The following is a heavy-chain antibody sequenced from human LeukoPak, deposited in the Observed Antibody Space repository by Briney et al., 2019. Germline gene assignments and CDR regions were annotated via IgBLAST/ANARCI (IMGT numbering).Heavy chain of an antibody. CDR3: ARAYNRATFDY. CDR2: IYYSGDT. D-gene: IGHD1-14*01. J-gene: IGHJ4*02. V-gene: IGHV4-39*01. Sequence: NPSETLPLTCTVSGGSISNSGYYWGWIRQPPGKGLEWIGSIYYSGDTYYNPSLKSRVTISVDTSKNQFSLKLSSVTAADTTVYYCARAYNRATFDYWGQGTLVTVSS. CDR1: GGSISNSGYY.